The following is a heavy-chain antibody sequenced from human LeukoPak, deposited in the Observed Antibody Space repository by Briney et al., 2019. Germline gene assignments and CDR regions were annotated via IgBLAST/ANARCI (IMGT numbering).Heavy chain of an antibody. J-gene: IGHJ4*02. D-gene: IGHD6-19*01. Sequence: GGSLRLSXAASGFTFSSYSMNWVRQAPGKGLEWVSSISSSSSYIYYADSVKGRFTISRDNAKNSLYLQMNSLRAEDTAVYYCARGKKIAVAGTGKYYYFDYWGQGTLVTVSS. CDR2: ISSSSSYI. CDR3: ARGKKIAVAGTGKYYYFDY. CDR1: GFTFSSYS. V-gene: IGHV3-21*01.